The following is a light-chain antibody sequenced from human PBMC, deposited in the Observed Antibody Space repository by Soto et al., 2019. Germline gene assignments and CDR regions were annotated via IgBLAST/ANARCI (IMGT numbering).Light chain of an antibody. CDR1: QSVSSSY. J-gene: IGKJ1*01. V-gene: IGKV3-15*01. Sequence: EFVLRQSRGTLSLSPGERATLSCRASQSVSSSYLAWYQQKPGQAPRLLIYGASTRATGIPARFSGSGSGTEFTLSINSLQSEDFAVYYCQQYNNWPRTFGQGSKVDIK. CDR2: GAS. CDR3: QQYNNWPRT.